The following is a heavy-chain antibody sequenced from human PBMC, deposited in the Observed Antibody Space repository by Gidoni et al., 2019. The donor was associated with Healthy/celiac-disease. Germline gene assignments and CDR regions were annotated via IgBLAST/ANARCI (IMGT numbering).Heavy chain of an antibody. V-gene: IGHV3-53*02. J-gene: IGHJ3*02. CDR3: ARPTSSGWYDAFDI. CDR1: GFPVSSNY. CDR2: IYSGGST. Sequence: EVQLVETGGGLIQPGGSLRLSCAASGFPVSSNYMSWVRQAPGKGLEWVSVIYSGGSTYYADSVKGRFTIDRDNSKNTLYLQMNSLRAEDTAVYYCARPTSSGWYDAFDIWGQGTMVTVSS. D-gene: IGHD6-19*01.